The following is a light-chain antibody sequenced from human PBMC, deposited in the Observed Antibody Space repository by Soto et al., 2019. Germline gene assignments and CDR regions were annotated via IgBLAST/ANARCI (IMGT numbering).Light chain of an antibody. J-gene: IGKJ4*01. CDR1: QSVSSSY. V-gene: IGKV3-20*01. CDR3: QQCGTSPLT. CDR2: GAS. Sequence: EIVLTQSPGTLSLSPGERATLSCRASQSVSSSYLAWYQQKPGQAPRLLIYGASSRATGIPDRFSGSGSGKDFTLTISRLEPEDFAVYYCQQCGTSPLTFGGVTKVEIK.